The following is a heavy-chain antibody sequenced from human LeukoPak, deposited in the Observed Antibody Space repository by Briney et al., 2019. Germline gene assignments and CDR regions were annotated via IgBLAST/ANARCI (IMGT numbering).Heavy chain of an antibody. J-gene: IGHJ4*02. CDR2: LSGGGGST. CDR3: ARDLGYSYGRYFDY. Sequence: PGGSLKLSCAASGFTFSSYARSWVRQAPGKGLDWVSGLSGGGGSTYYADSVKGRFTISRDNSKNTLYLQMNRLRAEDTAVYFCARDLGYSYGRYFDYWGQGKLVTVSS. CDR1: GFTFSSYA. D-gene: IGHD5-18*01. V-gene: IGHV3-23*01.